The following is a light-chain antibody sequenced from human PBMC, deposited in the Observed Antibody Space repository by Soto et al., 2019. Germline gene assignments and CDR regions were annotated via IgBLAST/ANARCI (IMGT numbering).Light chain of an antibody. CDR2: GAS. CDR1: QSVSNNY. CDR3: QQYGSSGT. V-gene: IGKV3-20*01. Sequence: VFTQSPCTVSVTPGERGTISSKASQSVSNNYLALYQQKPGQANRLIIYGASNRATGIPDRFSGSGSGTDFTTTISRLEPEDFAVYYCQQYGSSGTFGQGTKVDIK. J-gene: IGKJ1*01.